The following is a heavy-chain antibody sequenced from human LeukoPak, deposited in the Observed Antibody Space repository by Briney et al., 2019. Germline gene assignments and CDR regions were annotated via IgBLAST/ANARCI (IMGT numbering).Heavy chain of an antibody. V-gene: IGHV4-38-2*01. CDR3: ARQAIVVVPAAYDY. CDR2: IYHSGST. CDR1: GYSISSGYY. Sequence: SETLSLTCAVSGYSISSGYYWGWLRQPPGKGLEGIGSIYHSGSTYYNPSLKSRVTISVDTSKNQFSLKLSSVTAADTAVYYCARQAIVVVPAAYDYWGQGTLVTVSS. D-gene: IGHD2-2*01. J-gene: IGHJ4*02.